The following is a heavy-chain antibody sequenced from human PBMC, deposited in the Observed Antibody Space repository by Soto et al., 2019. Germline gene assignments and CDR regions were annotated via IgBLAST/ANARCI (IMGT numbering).Heavy chain of an antibody. CDR3: AKAGDYDDHSFDR. J-gene: IGHJ4*02. Sequence: SETLSLTCAIYGASLGGFHWTWLRQAPGKGLEWIGELIHGGSTNYNPSLKGRVSFSLDTSRNQFSLQLTSVTVADTAVYYCAKAGDYDDHSFDRWGQGTLVTVSS. CDR2: LIHGGST. D-gene: IGHD4-17*01. CDR1: GASLGGFH. V-gene: IGHV4-34*12.